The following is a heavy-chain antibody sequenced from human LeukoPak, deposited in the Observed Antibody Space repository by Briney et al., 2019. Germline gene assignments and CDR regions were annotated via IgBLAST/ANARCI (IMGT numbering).Heavy chain of an antibody. Sequence: ASVKVSCKASGGTFRDYAFSWVRQAPGQGLEWMGAIIPIFGTGEYAQKFQGRVTFTTDESTSTVYMEMSSLRSEDTAVYYCARTRDGYKFGFDYWGQGTLVAVSS. D-gene: IGHD5-24*01. V-gene: IGHV1-69*05. J-gene: IGHJ4*02. CDR3: ARTRDGYKFGFDY. CDR2: IIPIFGTG. CDR1: GGTFRDYA.